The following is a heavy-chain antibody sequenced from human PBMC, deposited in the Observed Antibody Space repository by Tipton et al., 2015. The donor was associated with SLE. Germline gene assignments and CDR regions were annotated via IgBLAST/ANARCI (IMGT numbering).Heavy chain of an antibody. Sequence: QSGAEVKKPGASVKVSCKASGYTFTSYDINWVRQATGQGLEWMGWMNPNSGNTGYAQKFQGRVAMTRNTSISTAYMELSSLRSEDTAVYYCARGPKFNSSPRGGWYFDLWGRGTLVTVSS. CDR1: GYTFTSYD. D-gene: IGHD6-13*01. CDR3: ARGPKFNSSPRGGWYFDL. CDR2: MNPNSGNT. V-gene: IGHV1-8*01. J-gene: IGHJ2*01.